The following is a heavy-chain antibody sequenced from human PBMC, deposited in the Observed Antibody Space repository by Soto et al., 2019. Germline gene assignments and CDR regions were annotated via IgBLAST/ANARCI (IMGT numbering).Heavy chain of an antibody. J-gene: IGHJ6*01. CDR1: GYTFTGYY. CDR3: ARGPSVLNYDFWSGYYTRYYYGMGV. D-gene: IGHD3-3*01. V-gene: IGHV1-2*04. CDR2: INPNSGGT. Sequence: ASVKVSCKASGYTFTGYYMHWVRQAPGQGLEWMGWINPNSGGTNYAQKFQGWVTMTRDTSISTAYMELSRLRSDDTAVYYCARGPSVLNYDFWSGYYTRYYYGMGVWGQGTTVTVSS.